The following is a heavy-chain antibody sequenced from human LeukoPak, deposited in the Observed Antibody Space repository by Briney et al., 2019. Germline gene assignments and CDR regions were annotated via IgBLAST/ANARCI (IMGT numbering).Heavy chain of an antibody. Sequence: SETLSLTCTVSGYSISSGYYWGWIRQPPGKGLEWIGEINHSGSTNYNPSLKSRVTISVDTSKNQFSLKLSSVTAADTAVYYCARGRGYYDSSAYLPDYWGQGTLVTVSS. CDR1: GYSISSGYY. V-gene: IGHV4-38-2*02. CDR3: ARGRGYYDSSAYLPDY. J-gene: IGHJ4*02. CDR2: INHSGST. D-gene: IGHD3-22*01.